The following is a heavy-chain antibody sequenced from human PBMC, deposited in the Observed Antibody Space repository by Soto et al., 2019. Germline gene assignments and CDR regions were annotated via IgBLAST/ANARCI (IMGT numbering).Heavy chain of an antibody. CDR1: GFTFNIYA. V-gene: IGHV3-30-3*01. CDR3: AREDDYGYRYINYGLDV. Sequence: LRLSCAASGFTFNIYALHWVRQAPGKGLEWVAVISFDGTKKYYSDSVKGRFTISRDNLKNTLYLQMNNLRVEDAALYFCAREDDYGYRYINYGLDVWGQGTTVTVS. CDR2: ISFDGTKK. J-gene: IGHJ6*02. D-gene: IGHD4-17*01.